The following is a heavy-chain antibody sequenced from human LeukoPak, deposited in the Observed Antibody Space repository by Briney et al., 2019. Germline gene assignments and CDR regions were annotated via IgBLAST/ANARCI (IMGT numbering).Heavy chain of an antibody. D-gene: IGHD1-1*01. CDR1: GFTFSSYA. Sequence: PGGSLRLSCAASGFTFSSYAMIWVRQAPGKGLEWVSIISGSGDSPYYADSVKGRFTISRDNFKNTLYLQMNSLRAEDTAVYYCAKDRGISLPFGYWGQGTLVTVSS. J-gene: IGHJ4*02. CDR2: ISGSGDSP. CDR3: AKDRGISLPFGY. V-gene: IGHV3-23*01.